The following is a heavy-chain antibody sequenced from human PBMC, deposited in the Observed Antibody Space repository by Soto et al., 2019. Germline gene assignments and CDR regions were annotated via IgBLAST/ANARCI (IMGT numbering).Heavy chain of an antibody. V-gene: IGHV4-30-4*01. J-gene: IGHJ4*02. D-gene: IGHD3-16*01. CDR2: IYYSGST. CDR1: GGSISGYY. CDR3: ARDWGLTLDY. Sequence: PSETLSLTCTVSGGSISGYYWSWIRQPPGKGLEWIGYIYYSGSTYYNPSLKSRVTISVDTSKNQFSLKLSSVTAADTAVHYCARDWGLTLDYWGQGTLVTVSS.